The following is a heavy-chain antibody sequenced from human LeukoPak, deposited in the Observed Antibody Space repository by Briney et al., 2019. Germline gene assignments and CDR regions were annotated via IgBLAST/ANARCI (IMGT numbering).Heavy chain of an antibody. Sequence: GASVKVSCKASGYTFTSYGISWVRQAPGQGLEWMGWISAYNGNTNYAQKLQGRVTMTTDTSTSTAYMELRSLRSDDTAVYYCARGLYQLLSQDYWYFDLWGRGTLVTVSS. V-gene: IGHV1-18*01. CDR1: GYTFTSYG. D-gene: IGHD2-2*01. CDR2: ISAYNGNT. J-gene: IGHJ2*01. CDR3: ARGLYQLLSQDYWYFDL.